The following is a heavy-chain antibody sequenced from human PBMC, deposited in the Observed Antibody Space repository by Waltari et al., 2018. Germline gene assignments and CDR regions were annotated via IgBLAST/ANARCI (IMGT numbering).Heavy chain of an antibody. Sequence: QVEESGGGVVQPGGSLRISCVASGYPFHNYGRHGVRQAPGKWLEGLAVISSDGSCKYYADSMKGRFTMSRDNSKNTVDLQMNSLRPEDTAVYYCAKAGGIYNYPLDPWGQGTLVTVSS. V-gene: IGHV3-30*18. CDR3: AKAGGIYNYPLDP. CDR2: ISSDGSCK. J-gene: IGHJ5*02. CDR1: GYPFHNYG. D-gene: IGHD1-26*01.